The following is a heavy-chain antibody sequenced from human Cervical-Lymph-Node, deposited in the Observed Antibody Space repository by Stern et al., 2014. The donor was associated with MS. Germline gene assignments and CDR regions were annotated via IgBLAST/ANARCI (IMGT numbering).Heavy chain of an antibody. CDR2: IDWDDDK. CDR3: ARIRRTGTTSAFDI. D-gene: IGHD1-7*01. J-gene: IGHJ3*02. V-gene: IGHV2-70*01. CDR1: GFSLSTSGMC. Sequence: QITLKESGPALVKPTQTLTLTCTFSGFSLSTSGMCVSWIRPPPGKALEWLALIDWDDDKYYSTSLKTRLTISKDTSKNQVVLTMTNMDPVDTATYYCARIRRTGTTSAFDIWGQGTMVTVSS.